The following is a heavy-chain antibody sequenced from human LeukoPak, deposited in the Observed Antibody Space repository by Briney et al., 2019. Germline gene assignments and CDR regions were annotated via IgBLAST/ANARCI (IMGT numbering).Heavy chain of an antibody. CDR1: GGSFSGYY. D-gene: IGHD3-10*01. CDR3: ARFMVRVVKLRAFDI. CDR2: INHSGST. Sequence: PSETLSLTCAVYGGSFSGYYWSWIRQPPGKGMEWIGEINHSGSTNYNPSLKSRVTISVDTSKNQFSLKLSSVTAADTAVYYCARFMVRVVKLRAFDIWGQGTMVTVSS. V-gene: IGHV4-34*01. J-gene: IGHJ3*02.